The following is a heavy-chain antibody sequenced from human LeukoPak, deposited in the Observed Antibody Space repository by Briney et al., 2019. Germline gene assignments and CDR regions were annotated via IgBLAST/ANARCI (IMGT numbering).Heavy chain of an antibody. CDR1: GFTFSSYA. Sequence: GGSLRLSCAASGFTFSSYAMHWVRQAPGKGLERVAVISYDGSNKYYADSVKGRFTISRDNSKNTLYLQMNSLRADDTAVYYCARDKERGVVAATSVFDPWGQGTLVTVSS. J-gene: IGHJ5*02. V-gene: IGHV3-30-3*01. CDR3: ARDKERGVVAATSVFDP. D-gene: IGHD2-15*01. CDR2: ISYDGSNK.